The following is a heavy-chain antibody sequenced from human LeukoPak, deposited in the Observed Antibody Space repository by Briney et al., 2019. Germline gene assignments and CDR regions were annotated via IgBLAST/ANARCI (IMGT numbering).Heavy chain of an antibody. Sequence: PSETLSLTCTVSGGSISSSSYYWGWIRQPPGKGLEWIGEINHSGSTNYNPSLKSRVTISVDTSKNQFSLKLSSVTAADTAVYYCARGGSHDYWGQGTLVTVSS. J-gene: IGHJ4*02. CDR2: INHSGST. CDR1: GGSISSSSYY. V-gene: IGHV4-39*07. D-gene: IGHD3-10*01. CDR3: ARGGSHDY.